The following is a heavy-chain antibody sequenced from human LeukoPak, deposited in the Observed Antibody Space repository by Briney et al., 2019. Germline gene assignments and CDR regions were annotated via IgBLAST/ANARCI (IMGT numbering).Heavy chain of an antibody. CDR3: AREDGDYEGWFDP. V-gene: IGHV4-59*01. D-gene: IGHD4-17*01. J-gene: IGHJ5*02. Sequence: SETLSLTCTVSGRSISSYYWSWIRQPPGKGLEWIGYIYYSGSTNYNPSLKSRVTISVNTSKNQFSLKLSSVAAADTAVYYCAREDGDYEGWFDPWGQGTLVTVSS. CDR2: IYYSGST. CDR1: GRSISSYY.